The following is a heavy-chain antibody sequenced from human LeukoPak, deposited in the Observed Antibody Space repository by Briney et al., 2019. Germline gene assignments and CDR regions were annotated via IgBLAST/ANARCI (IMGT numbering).Heavy chain of an antibody. D-gene: IGHD3-3*01. V-gene: IGHV4-4*09. CDR3: ARRFRTSGTLHHDAYDI. Sequence: SETLSLTCTVSGDSISDYYWGWIRHPPGKGLEWIGHVFGNVSPDYNPSLKSRVTITTDTSKDQFSLQLTSVTAADTAMYFCARRFRTSGTLHHDAYDIWGQGTVVTVSS. J-gene: IGHJ3*02. CDR2: VFGNVSP. CDR1: GDSISDYY.